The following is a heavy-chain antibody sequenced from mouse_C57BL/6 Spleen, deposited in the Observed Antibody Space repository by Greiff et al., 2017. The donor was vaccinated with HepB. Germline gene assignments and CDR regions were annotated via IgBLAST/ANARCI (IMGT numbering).Heavy chain of an antibody. J-gene: IGHJ3*01. CDR2: IWTGGGT. CDR3: ARSLGGLAYSPFAY. D-gene: IGHD2-10*01. Sequence: VQRVESGPGLVAPSQCLSITCTVSGFSLTSYAISWVRQPPGKGLEWLGVIWTGGGTNYNSASKSRLSISTDNSKRKVFLKMNSLQTDDTARYYCARSLGGLAYSPFAYWGQGTLVTVSA. V-gene: IGHV2-9-1*01. CDR1: GFSLTSYA.